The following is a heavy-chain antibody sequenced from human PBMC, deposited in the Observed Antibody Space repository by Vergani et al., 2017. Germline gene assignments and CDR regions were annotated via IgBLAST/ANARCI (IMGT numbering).Heavy chain of an antibody. V-gene: IGHV3-30-3*01. CDR1: GFTFSSYA. D-gene: IGHD2-2*01. J-gene: IGHJ4*02. CDR2: ISYDGSNK. CDR3: ARAYCSSTSCYHNVDY. Sequence: QVQLVESGGGVVQPGRSLRLSCAASGFTFSSYAMHRVRQAPGKGLEWVAVISYDGSNKYYADSVKGRFTISRDNSKNTLYLQMNSLRAEDTAVYYCARAYCSSTSCYHNVDYWGQGTLVTVSS.